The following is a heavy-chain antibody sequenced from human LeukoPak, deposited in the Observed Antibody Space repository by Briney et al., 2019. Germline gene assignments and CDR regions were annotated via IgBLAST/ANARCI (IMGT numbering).Heavy chain of an antibody. V-gene: IGHV3-21*01. D-gene: IGHD3-22*01. CDR3: AKAKRPYYYDSSGPPSP. CDR1: GFTFSSYS. Sequence: GGSLRLSCAASGFTFSSYSMNWVRQAPGKGLEWVSSISSSSSYIYYADSVKGRFTISRDNSKNTLYLQMNSLRAEDTAVYYCAKAKRPYYYDSSGPPSPWGQGTLVTVSS. J-gene: IGHJ5*02. CDR2: ISSSSSYI.